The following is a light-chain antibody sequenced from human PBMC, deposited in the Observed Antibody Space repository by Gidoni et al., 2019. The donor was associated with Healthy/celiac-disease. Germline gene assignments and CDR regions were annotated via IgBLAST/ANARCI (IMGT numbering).Light chain of an antibody. CDR3: QQFNSYPPL. Sequence: AIQLTQSPSSLSASVGDRVTITCRASQGISSALAWYQQKPGKAPKLLIYDASSLESGVPSRFSGSGSGTDFTLTISSQQPEDFATYYCQQFNSYPPLFGPGTKVDIK. CDR2: DAS. J-gene: IGKJ3*01. CDR1: QGISSA. V-gene: IGKV1-13*02.